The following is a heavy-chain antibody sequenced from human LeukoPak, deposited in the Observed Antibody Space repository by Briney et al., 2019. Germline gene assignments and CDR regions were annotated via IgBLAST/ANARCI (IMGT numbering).Heavy chain of an antibody. CDR1: GFTFSSYS. CDR3: ARALLNIVLMAYAPYRYDAFDI. V-gene: IGHV3-21*01. CDR2: ISSSSSYI. D-gene: IGHD2-8*01. J-gene: IGHJ3*02. Sequence: GGSLRLSCAASGFTFSSYSMNWVRQAPGKGLEWGSSISSSSSYIYYADSVKGRFTISRDNAKNSLYLQMNSLRAEDTAVYYCARALLNIVLMAYAPYRYDAFDIWGQGTMVTVSS.